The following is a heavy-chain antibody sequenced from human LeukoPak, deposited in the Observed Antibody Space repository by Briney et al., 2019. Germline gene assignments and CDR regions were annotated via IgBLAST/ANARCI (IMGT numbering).Heavy chain of an antibody. J-gene: IGHJ6*02. Sequence: GGSLRLSCEASGFTFNRYSMTWVRQAPGKGLEWVSYISTSSATIYYAESVKGRFTISRDNTRNSLYLQMNSLRAEDTAVYYCAKGSGPTAGLYGMDVWGQGTTVTVSS. V-gene: IGHV3-48*04. D-gene: IGHD6-19*01. CDR3: AKGSGPTAGLYGMDV. CDR1: GFTFNRYS. CDR2: ISTSSATI.